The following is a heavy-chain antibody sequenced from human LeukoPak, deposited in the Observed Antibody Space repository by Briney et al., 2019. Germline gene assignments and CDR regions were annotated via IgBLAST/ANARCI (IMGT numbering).Heavy chain of an antibody. CDR2: INPNSGCT. Sequence: ASVKVSCKASGYTFTGYYMHWVRQAPGQGLEWMGWINPNSGCTNYAQKFQGRVTMTRDTSISTAYMELSSLRSEDTAVYYCARGLGSGSYYNPIDYWGQGTLVTVSS. D-gene: IGHD3-10*01. V-gene: IGHV1-2*02. CDR3: ARGLGSGSYYNPIDY. J-gene: IGHJ4*02. CDR1: GYTFTGYY.